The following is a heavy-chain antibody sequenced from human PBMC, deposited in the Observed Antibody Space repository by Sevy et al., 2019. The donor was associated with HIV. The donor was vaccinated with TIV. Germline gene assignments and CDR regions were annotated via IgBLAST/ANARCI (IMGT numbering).Heavy chain of an antibody. Sequence: GGSLRLSCAASGFTFSYSGMHWVRQAPGQGLEWVTFIQYDGNNKYYADSVKGRFTISRDNSKNTLYLQMNSLRSDDTAVYYCAKNTAAVGTGGFDYWGQGTLVTVPS. CDR2: IQYDGNNK. CDR3: AKNTAAVGTGGFDY. CDR1: GFTFSYSG. V-gene: IGHV3-30*02. J-gene: IGHJ4*02. D-gene: IGHD6-13*01.